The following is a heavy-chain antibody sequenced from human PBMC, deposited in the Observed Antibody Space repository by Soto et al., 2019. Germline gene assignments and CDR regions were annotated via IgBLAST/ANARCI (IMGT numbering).Heavy chain of an antibody. V-gene: IGHV1-69*13. J-gene: IGHJ3*02. D-gene: IGHD2-2*01. CDR2: IIPMFNTA. CDR3: ARVVGTSSHDAFDI. CDR1: GGTFSSYA. Sequence: SVKVSCKASGGTFSSYAFSWVRQAPGQGLELMGGIIPMFNTANYAQKFQGRVTITADESTSTAYMELSSLRSEDTAVYYCARVVGTSSHDAFDIWGQGTMVTVSS.